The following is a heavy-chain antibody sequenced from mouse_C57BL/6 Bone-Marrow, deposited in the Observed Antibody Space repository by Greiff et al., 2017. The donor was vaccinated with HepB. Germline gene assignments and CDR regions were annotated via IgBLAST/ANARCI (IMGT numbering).Heavy chain of an antibody. CDR2: IFPGSGST. J-gene: IGHJ4*01. CDR1: GYTFTDYY. Sequence: QVQLQQSGPELVKPGASVKISCKASGYTFTDYYINWVKQRPGQGLEWIGWIFPGSGSTYYNEKFKGKATLTVDKSSSTAYMLLSSLTSEDSAVYFCARSPSYYYGSSSYAMDYWGQGTSVTVSS. D-gene: IGHD1-1*01. CDR3: ARSPSYYYGSSSYAMDY. V-gene: IGHV1-75*01.